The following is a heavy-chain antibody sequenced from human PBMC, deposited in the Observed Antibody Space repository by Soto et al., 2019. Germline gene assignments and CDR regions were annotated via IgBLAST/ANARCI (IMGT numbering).Heavy chain of an antibody. CDR2: INPNSGNT. V-gene: IGHV1-8*01. J-gene: IGHJ5*02. Sequence: QVQLVQSGAEVKKPGASVKVSCKASGYIFTNYDINWVRQATGQGLEYLGWINPNSGNTGYAQKFQGRVTMTRNTSINTAYMELSSLRSEDTAVYYCARGIKYCVSSRRFDPWGQGTLVTVSS. CDR1: GYIFTNYD. CDR3: ARGIKYCVSSRRFDP. D-gene: IGHD2-8*02.